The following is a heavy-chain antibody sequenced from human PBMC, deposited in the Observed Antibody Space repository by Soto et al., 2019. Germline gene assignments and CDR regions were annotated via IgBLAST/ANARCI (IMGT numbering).Heavy chain of an antibody. CDR1: GFSLSTSGMC. Sequence: SCPTLVNPTQTLTLTRTFSGFSLSTSGMCVSWIRQPPGKALEWLALIDWDDDKYYSTSLKTRLTISKDTSKNQVVLTMTNMDPVDTATYYCARSRDGYNPIDYWGQGTLVTVSS. D-gene: IGHD5-12*01. J-gene: IGHJ4*02. V-gene: IGHV2-70*01. CDR3: ARSRDGYNPIDY. CDR2: IDWDDDK.